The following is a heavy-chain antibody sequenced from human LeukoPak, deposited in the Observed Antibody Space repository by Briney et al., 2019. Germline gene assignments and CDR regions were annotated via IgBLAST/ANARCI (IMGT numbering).Heavy chain of an antibody. J-gene: IGHJ4*02. CDR1: GYTFTSYG. CDR2: MNPNSGDT. CDR3: ATSSDTAMVPSDY. V-gene: IGHV1-8*03. Sequence: ASVKVSCKASGYTFTSYGISWVRQATGQGLEWMGWMNPNSGDTGYAQKFQGRVTITRNTSISTAYMEPSSLRSEDTAVYYCATSSDTAMVPSDYWGQGTLVTVSS. D-gene: IGHD5-18*01.